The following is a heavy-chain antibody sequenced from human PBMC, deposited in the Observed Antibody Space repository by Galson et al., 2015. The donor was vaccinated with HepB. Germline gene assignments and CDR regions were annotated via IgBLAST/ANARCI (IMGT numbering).Heavy chain of an antibody. CDR3: ARGTLEMATPDRDAFDI. J-gene: IGHJ3*02. CDR2: IIPIFGIA. D-gene: IGHD5-24*01. Sequence: SVKVPCKASGGTFSSYAISWVRQAPGQGLEWMGGIIPIFGIANYAQKFQGRVTITADESTSTAYMELSSLRSEDTAVYYCARGTLEMATPDRDAFDIWGQGTVVTVS. CDR1: GGTFSSYA. V-gene: IGHV1-69*13.